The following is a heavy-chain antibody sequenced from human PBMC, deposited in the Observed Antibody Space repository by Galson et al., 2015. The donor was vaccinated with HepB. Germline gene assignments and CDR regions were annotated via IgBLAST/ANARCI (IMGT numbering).Heavy chain of an antibody. J-gene: IGHJ6*03. D-gene: IGHD3-3*01. CDR3: ARRNYDFWSGYRPYYYMDV. V-gene: IGHV1-8*01. Sequence: SVKVSCKASGYTFTSYDINWVRQATGQGLEWMGWMNPNSGNTGYAQKFQGRVTMTRNTSISTAYMELSSLRSEDTAVYYCARRNYDFWSGYRPYYYMDVWGKGTTVTVSS. CDR1: GYTFTSYD. CDR2: MNPNSGNT.